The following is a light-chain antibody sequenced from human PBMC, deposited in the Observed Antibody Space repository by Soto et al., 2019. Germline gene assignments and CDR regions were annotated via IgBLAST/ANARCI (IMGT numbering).Light chain of an antibody. J-gene: IGKJ3*01. CDR2: AAS. V-gene: IGKV1-9*01. CDR1: QDISRY. CDR3: QQLNTYPLFT. Sequence: DIQLTQSPSFLSASVGDRVTITCRASQDISRYLAWYQQKAGKAPKLLIYAASTLQKGVPSRFSGSGSGTEFTLTISXLXXXXXXXXYCQQLNTYPLFTFGPGTEVDI.